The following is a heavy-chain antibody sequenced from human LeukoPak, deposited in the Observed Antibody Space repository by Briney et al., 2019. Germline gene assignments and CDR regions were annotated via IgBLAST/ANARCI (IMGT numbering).Heavy chain of an antibody. CDR2: IYYSGST. J-gene: IGHJ4*02. CDR1: GGSISSGGYS. Sequence: SETLSLTCAVSGGSISSGGYSWSWIRQPPGKGLEWIGYIYYSGSTYYNPSLKSRVTISVDTSKNQFSLKLRSVTAADTAVYYCARFGNYQNYFDYWGQGTLVTVSS. V-gene: IGHV4-30-4*07. D-gene: IGHD1-7*01. CDR3: ARFGNYQNYFDY.